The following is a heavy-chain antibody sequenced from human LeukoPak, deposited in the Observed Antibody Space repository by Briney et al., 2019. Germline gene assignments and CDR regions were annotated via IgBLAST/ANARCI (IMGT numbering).Heavy chain of an antibody. D-gene: IGHD3-3*01. CDR2: VKKDASEK. J-gene: IGHJ3*02. V-gene: IGHV3-7*01. CDR1: GFIFSNNW. CDR3: ARDFWSGYRLANREHDAFDI. Sequence: GGSLRLSCAASGFIFSNNWMTWVRQAPGKGLEWVASVKKDASEKYYVDSVKGRFTISRDNAKNSLYLQMNSLRAEDTAVYYCARDFWSGYRLANREHDAFDIWGQGTMVTVSS.